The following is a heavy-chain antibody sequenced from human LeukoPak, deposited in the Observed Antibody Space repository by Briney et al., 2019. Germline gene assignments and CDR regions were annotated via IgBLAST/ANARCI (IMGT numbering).Heavy chain of an antibody. J-gene: IGHJ4*02. CDR3: ARDLAAARWRGSSSPLRPHDY. CDR1: GGAFSSYA. D-gene: IGHD6-13*01. V-gene: IGHV1-18*01. Sequence: ASVKVSCKASGGAFSSYAISWVRQAPGQGLEWMGWISAYNGNTNYAQKLQGRVTMTTDTSTSTAYMELRSLRSDDTAVYYCARDLAAARWRGSSSPLRPHDYWGQGTLVTVSS. CDR2: ISAYNGNT.